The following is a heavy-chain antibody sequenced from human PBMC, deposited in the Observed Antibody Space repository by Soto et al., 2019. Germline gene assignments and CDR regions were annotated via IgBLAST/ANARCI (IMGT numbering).Heavy chain of an antibody. CDR3: AGPMVRTTPGAFDI. J-gene: IGHJ3*02. Sequence: GGSLRLSCAASGFTFSSYAMHWVRQAPGKGLEWVAVISYDGSNKYYADSVKGRFTISRDNSKNTLYLQMNSLRAEDTAVYYCAGPMVRTTPGAFDIWGQGTMVTVSS. D-gene: IGHD3-10*01. CDR2: ISYDGSNK. CDR1: GFTFSSYA. V-gene: IGHV3-30-3*01.